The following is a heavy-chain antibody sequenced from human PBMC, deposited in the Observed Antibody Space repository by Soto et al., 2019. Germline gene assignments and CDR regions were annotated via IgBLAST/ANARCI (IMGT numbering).Heavy chain of an antibody. CDR1: GFTFSSYG. D-gene: IGHD3-3*01. V-gene: IGHV3-30*18. J-gene: IGHJ4*02. CDR2: ISYDGSNK. CDR3: AKTTIFGVVTPHFDY. Sequence: VQLVESGGGVVQPGRSLRLSCAASGFTFSSYGMHWVRQAPGKGLEWVAVISYDGSNKYYADSVKGRFTISRDNSKNTLYLQMNSLRAEDTAVYYCAKTTIFGVVTPHFDYWGQGTLVTVSS.